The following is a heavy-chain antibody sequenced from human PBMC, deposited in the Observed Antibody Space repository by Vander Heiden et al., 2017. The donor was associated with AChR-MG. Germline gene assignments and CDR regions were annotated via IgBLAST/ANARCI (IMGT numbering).Heavy chain of an antibody. CDR1: GCNFSSYS. J-gene: IGHJ6*02. V-gene: IGHV3-21*01. Sequence: EVQLVESGGGLVKPGGSMRLACEAYGCNFSSYSMNGVRQAPGKGLEWVSSMSSSSSYIYYADSVKGRFTISRDNAKNSLYLQMNSLRAEDTAVYYCAWGYRYYYYGMDVWGQGTTVTVSS. CDR2: MSSSSSYI. CDR3: AWGYRYYYYGMDV. D-gene: IGHD3-16*01.